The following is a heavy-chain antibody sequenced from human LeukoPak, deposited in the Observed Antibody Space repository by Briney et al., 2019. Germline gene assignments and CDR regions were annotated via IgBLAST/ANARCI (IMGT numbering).Heavy chain of an antibody. CDR3: ARDSPYGGNSFPSGP. Sequence: GASVKVSCKASGYTFTGYYMHWVRQAPGQGLEWMGWINPNSGGTNYAQKFQGRVTMTRDTSISTAYMELSRLRSDDTAVYYCARDSPYGGNSFPSGPWGQGTLVTVSS. CDR1: GYTFTGYY. CDR2: INPNSGGT. D-gene: IGHD4-23*01. J-gene: IGHJ5*02. V-gene: IGHV1-2*02.